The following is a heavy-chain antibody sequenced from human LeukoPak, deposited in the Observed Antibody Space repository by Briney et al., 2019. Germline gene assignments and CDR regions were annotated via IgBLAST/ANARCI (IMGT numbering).Heavy chain of an antibody. J-gene: IGHJ4*02. Sequence: AGGSLRLSCAASGFTFSSYGMHWVRQAPGEGLEWVAVISYDGSNKYYADSVKGRFTISRDNSKNTLYLQMNSLRAEDTAVYYCAKDPAAAGSHYIDYWGQGTLVTVSS. CDR2: ISYDGSNK. CDR3: AKDPAAAGSHYIDY. CDR1: GFTFSSYG. D-gene: IGHD6-13*01. V-gene: IGHV3-30*18.